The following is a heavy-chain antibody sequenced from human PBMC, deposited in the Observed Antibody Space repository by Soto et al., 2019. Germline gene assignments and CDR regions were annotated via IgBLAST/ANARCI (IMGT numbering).Heavy chain of an antibody. CDR2: INPNSGGT. D-gene: IGHD1-1*01. CDR3: ARDIGLTTGTTISLLYYYGMDV. CDR1: GYTFTGYY. V-gene: IGHV1-2*04. J-gene: IGHJ6*02. Sequence: GASVKVSCKASGYTFTGYYMHWVRQAPGQGLKWMEWINPNSGGTNYAQKFQGWVTMTRDTSISTAYMELSRLRSDDTAVYYCARDIGLTTGTTISLLYYYGMDVWGQGTTVTVSS.